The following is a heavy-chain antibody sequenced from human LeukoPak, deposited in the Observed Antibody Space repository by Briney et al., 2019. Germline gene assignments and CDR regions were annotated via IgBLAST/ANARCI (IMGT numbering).Heavy chain of an antibody. J-gene: IGHJ3*02. V-gene: IGHV1-3*03. D-gene: IGHD5-24*01. CDR3: ARVNSTRRWLQFDAFDI. CDR2: INAGNGNT. CDR1: GYTFTSYA. Sequence: ASVKVSCKASGYTFTSYAMHWVHQAPGQRLEWMGWINAGNGNTKYSQEFQGRVTITRDTSASTAYMELSSLRSEDMAVYYCARVNSTRRWLQFDAFDIWGQGTMVTVSS.